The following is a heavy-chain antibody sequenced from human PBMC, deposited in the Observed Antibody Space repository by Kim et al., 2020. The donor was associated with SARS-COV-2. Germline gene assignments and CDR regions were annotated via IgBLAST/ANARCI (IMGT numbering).Heavy chain of an antibody. CDR1: GFTFSTFW. V-gene: IGHV3-7*03. D-gene: IGHD2-8*01. CDR2: IKQDGSEK. CDR3: AGYTNAWFSNY. J-gene: IGHJ4*02. Sequence: GGSLRLSCSASGFTFSTFWMTWVRQAPGKVLEWVANIKQDGSEKNYLDSVKGRFTISRDNAKNSLYLQMNNLRADDTAVYYCAGYTNAWFSNYWGQGTLV.